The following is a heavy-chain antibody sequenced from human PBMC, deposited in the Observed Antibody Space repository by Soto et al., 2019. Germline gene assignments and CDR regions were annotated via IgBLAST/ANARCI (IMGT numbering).Heavy chain of an antibody. J-gene: IGHJ3*02. CDR2: ISAYNGNT. V-gene: IGHV1-18*01. D-gene: IGHD4-17*01. CDR1: GGTFSSYG. CDR3: ARDMTTVSTGHDAFDI. Sequence: GASVKVSCKASGGTFSSYGISWVRQAPGQGLEWMGWISAYNGNTNYAQKLQGRVTMTTDTSTSTAYMELRSLRSDDTAVYYCARDMTTVSTGHDAFDIWGQGTMVTVSS.